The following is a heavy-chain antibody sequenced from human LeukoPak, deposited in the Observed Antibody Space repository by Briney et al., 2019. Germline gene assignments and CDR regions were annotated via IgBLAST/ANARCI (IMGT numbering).Heavy chain of an antibody. CDR2: TRDKGNSYTT. CDR1: GFTFSDHY. V-gene: IGHV3-72*01. Sequence: GGSLRLSCAVSGFTFSDHYMDWVRQAPGKGLEWVGRTRDKGNSYTTEYAASVKGRFTISRDDSKNSSDLQMNSLKTEDTAVYYCARAKLERWDFDNWGQGTLVTVAS. CDR3: ARAKLERWDFDN. J-gene: IGHJ4*02. D-gene: IGHD1-1*01.